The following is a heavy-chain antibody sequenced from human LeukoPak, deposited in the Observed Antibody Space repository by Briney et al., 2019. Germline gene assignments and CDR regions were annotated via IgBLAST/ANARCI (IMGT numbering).Heavy chain of an antibody. CDR1: GGTFGSYA. D-gene: IGHD2-21*02. CDR3: ARTIVVVTAMENEFYFDY. J-gene: IGHJ4*02. V-gene: IGHV1-69*05. Sequence: SVKVSCKASGGTFGSYAISWVRQAPGQGLEWMGRIIPIFGTANYAQKFQGRVTITTDESTSTAYMELSSLRSEDTAVYYCARTIVVVTAMENEFYFDYWGQGTLVTVSS. CDR2: IIPIFGTA.